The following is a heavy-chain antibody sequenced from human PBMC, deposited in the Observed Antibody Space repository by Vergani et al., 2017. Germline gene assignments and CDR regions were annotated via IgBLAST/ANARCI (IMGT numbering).Heavy chain of an antibody. CDR3: ARIVRAPTRRNPPPDY. V-gene: IGHV4-34*01. Sequence: QVQLQEWGAGLLKTSETLSLTCGVSGGSFSDYDWSWIRQAPGMGLEWIGEVNHGGSTNYNPSLKSRVSISVDTSKNQFSLQLTSVTAADSALYFCARIVRAPTRRNPPPDYWGQGILVTVSS. CDR1: GGSFSDYD. CDR2: VNHGGST. D-gene: IGHD6-6*01. J-gene: IGHJ4*02.